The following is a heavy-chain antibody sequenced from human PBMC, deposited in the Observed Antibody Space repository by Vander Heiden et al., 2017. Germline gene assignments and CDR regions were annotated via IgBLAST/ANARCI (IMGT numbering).Heavy chain of an antibody. D-gene: IGHD3-3*01. CDR1: GFTFSSYA. J-gene: IGHJ4*02. CDR2: ISGSGGST. Sequence: EVQLLESGGGLVQPGGSLRLSCAASGFTFSSYAMSWVRQAPGKGLEWVSAISGSGGSTYYADSVKGRFTISRDNSKNTLYLQMNSLRAEDTAVYYCAKDATSFHYDCWSGYYTFDYWGQGTLVTVSS. CDR3: AKDATSFHYDCWSGYYTFDY. V-gene: IGHV3-23*01.